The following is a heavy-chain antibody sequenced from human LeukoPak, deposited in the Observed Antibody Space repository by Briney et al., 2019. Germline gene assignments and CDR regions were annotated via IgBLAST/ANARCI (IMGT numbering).Heavy chain of an antibody. CDR1: GFTFSSYG. Sequence: GRSLRLSCAASGFTFSSYGMHWVRQAPGKGLEWVALIWYDGSNKYYADSVKGRFTISRDNSKNTLYLQMNSLRAEDTAVYYCAREGPRGNSQFDYWGQGTLVTVSS. CDR2: IWYDGSNK. V-gene: IGHV3-33*01. D-gene: IGHD2/OR15-2a*01. J-gene: IGHJ4*02. CDR3: AREGPRGNSQFDY.